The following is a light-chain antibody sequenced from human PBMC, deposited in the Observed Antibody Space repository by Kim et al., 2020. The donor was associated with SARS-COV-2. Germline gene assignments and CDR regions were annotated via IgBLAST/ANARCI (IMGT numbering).Light chain of an antibody. CDR2: ELS. CDR1: SSDVGGYNY. V-gene: IGLV2-8*01. J-gene: IGLJ2*01. Sequence: QSALTQPPSASGSPGQSVTISCTGTSSDVGGYNYVSWYQQHPGKAPKLLIYELSTRPSGVPDRFSGSRSGNTASLTVSGLQTEDEADYYCSSYAGSNSVVFGGGTQLTV. CDR3: SSYAGSNSVV.